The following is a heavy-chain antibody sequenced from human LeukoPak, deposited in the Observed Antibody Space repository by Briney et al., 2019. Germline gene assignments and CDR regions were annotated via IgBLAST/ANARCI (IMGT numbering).Heavy chain of an antibody. CDR2: INHSGST. V-gene: IGHV4-34*01. CDR3: ARGLGYCSSTSCHNWFDP. D-gene: IGHD2-2*01. J-gene: IGHJ5*02. CDR1: GGSFGGYY. Sequence: SETLSLTCAVYGGSFGGYYWSWIRQPPGKGLEWIGEINHSGSTNYNPSLKSRVTISVDTSKNQFSLKLSSVTAADTAVYYCARGLGYCSSTSCHNWFDPWGQGTLVTVSS.